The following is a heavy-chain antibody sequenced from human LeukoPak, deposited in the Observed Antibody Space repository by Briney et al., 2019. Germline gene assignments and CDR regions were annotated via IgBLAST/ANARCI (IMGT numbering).Heavy chain of an antibody. CDR1: GFTFSSYI. CDR3: ARDGETEGYYDFWSGYYKVGFDP. J-gene: IGHJ5*02. V-gene: IGHV3-21*01. D-gene: IGHD3-3*01. CDR2: ISSSSSYI. Sequence: GGSLRLSCAASGFTFSSYIMNWVRQAPGKGLEWVSSISSSSSYICYADSVKGRFTISRDNAKNSLYLQMNSLRAEDTAVYYCARDGETEGYYDFWSGYYKVGFDPWGQGTLVTVSS.